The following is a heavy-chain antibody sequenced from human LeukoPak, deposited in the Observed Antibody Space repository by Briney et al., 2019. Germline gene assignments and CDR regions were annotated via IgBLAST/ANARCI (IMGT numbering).Heavy chain of an antibody. V-gene: IGHV4-34*01. CDR1: GGSFSGYY. J-gene: IGHJ4*02. Sequence: SETLSLICAVSGGSFSGYYWSWIRQPPGKGLEWIGEINHSGSTNYNPSLKSRVTISVDTPKNQFSLKLCSVTAADTAVYYCARARSDIRGLDYWGQGTLVTVSS. CDR2: INHSGST. D-gene: IGHD2-15*01. CDR3: ARARSDIRGLDY.